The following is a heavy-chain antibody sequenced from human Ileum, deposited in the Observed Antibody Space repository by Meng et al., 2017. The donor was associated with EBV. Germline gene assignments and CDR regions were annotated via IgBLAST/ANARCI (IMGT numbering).Heavy chain of an antibody. CDR3: ARKRS. V-gene: IGHV3-11*01. CDR1: GLSISGYW. J-gene: IGHJ5*02. CDR2: ISSSGSTI. Sequence: AEVRESWGGLVQPGGSLRLSWDASGLSISGYWMHWIRQAPGKGLEWVSYISSSGSTIYYADSVKGRFTISRDNAKNSLYLQMNSLRAEDTAVYYCARKRSWGQGTLVTVSS.